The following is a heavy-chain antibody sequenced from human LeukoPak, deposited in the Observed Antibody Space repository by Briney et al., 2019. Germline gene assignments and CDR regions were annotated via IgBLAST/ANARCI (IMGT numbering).Heavy chain of an antibody. CDR1: GGSISSYY. Sequence: SGTLSLTCTVSGGSISSYYWSWIRQPPGKGLEWIGYIYYSGSTNYNPSLKSRVTISVDTSKNQFSLKLSSVTAADTAVYYCARDNCSSTSCPKSSYYYMDVWGKGTTVTVSS. CDR2: IYYSGST. D-gene: IGHD2-2*01. V-gene: IGHV4-59*01. CDR3: ARDNCSSTSCPKSSYYYMDV. J-gene: IGHJ6*03.